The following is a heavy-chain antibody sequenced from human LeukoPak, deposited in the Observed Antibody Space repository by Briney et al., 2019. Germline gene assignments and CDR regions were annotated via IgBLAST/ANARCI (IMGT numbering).Heavy chain of an antibody. V-gene: IGHV3-21*01. CDR3: ARESRTITFDY. Sequence: GGSLRLSCAASGFTFSSYSMNWVRQAPGKGLEWVSSTSSSSSYIYYADSVKGRFTISRDNAKNSLYLQMDSLRAEDTAVYYRARESRTITFDYWGQGTLVTVSS. J-gene: IGHJ4*02. CDR1: GFTFSSYS. CDR2: TSSSSSYI.